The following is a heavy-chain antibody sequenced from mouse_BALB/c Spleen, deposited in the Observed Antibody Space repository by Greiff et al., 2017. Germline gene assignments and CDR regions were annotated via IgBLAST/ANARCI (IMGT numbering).Heavy chain of an antibody. Sequence: VQLKESGAELVKPGASVKLSCTASGFNIKDTYMHWVKQRPEQGLEWIGRIDPANGNTKYDPKFQGKATITADTSSNTAYLQLSSLTSEDTAVYYCAAYYRYDGAYWGQGTLVTVSA. CDR2: IDPANGNT. CDR3: AAYYRYDGAY. D-gene: IGHD2-14*01. J-gene: IGHJ3*01. CDR1: GFNIKDTY. V-gene: IGHV14-3*02.